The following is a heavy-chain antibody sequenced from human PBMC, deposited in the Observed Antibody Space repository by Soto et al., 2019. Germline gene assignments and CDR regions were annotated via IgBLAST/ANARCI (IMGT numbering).Heavy chain of an antibody. Sequence: EVQLVESGGGLVQPGGSVRLSCAASGFTFSSYGMHWVRQAPGKGLMWVSRIHNDGSTTRYADSVKGRFTISRDNAKNTLYLQMSSLRVEDTAVYYCARDNWNSYWGQGTLVTVSS. V-gene: IGHV3-74*01. D-gene: IGHD1-7*01. CDR2: IHNDGSTT. J-gene: IGHJ4*01. CDR3: ARDNWNSY. CDR1: GFTFSSYG.